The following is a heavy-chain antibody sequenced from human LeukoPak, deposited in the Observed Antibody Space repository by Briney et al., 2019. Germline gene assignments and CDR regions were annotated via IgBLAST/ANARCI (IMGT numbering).Heavy chain of an antibody. D-gene: IGHD4-11*01. J-gene: IGHJ6*02. CDR1: GFTFSYHA. CDR2: ISANGGST. Sequence: GGSLRLSCGASGFTFSYHAMHWVRQAPGKGLEYVSAISANGGSTYYANSVKGRFTISRDNSKNMLYLQMDSLIPEDMGVYYCARRVADTDYLGMDVWGQGTTVTVS. CDR3: ARRVADTDYLGMDV. V-gene: IGHV3-64*01.